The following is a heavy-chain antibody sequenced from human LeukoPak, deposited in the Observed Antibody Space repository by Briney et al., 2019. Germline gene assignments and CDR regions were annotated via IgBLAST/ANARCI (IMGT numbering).Heavy chain of an antibody. J-gene: IGHJ4*02. Sequence: PGRSLRLSCAASGFNFDDYAMHWVPQTPGKGLEWGLGISWTGGGIGYADSVRGRFAISRDNARNSLYLQIHSLRADDTALYYCAKGVYASGSYYRSYFDYWGQGTLVTVSS. CDR1: GFNFDDYA. CDR2: ISWTGGGI. CDR3: AKGVYASGSYYRSYFDY. D-gene: IGHD3-10*01. V-gene: IGHV3-9*01.